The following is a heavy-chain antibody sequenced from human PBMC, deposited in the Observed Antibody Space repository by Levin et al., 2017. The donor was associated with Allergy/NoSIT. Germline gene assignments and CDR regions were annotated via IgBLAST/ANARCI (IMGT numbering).Heavy chain of an antibody. V-gene: IGHV4-4*02. J-gene: IGHJ4*02. CDR2: IYRSGDT. CDR3: ATVEGLFCSGVSCSYSFHD. D-gene: IGHD3-9*01. CDR1: GGSISTDNW. Sequence: SETLSLTCAVSGGSISTDNWWCWIRQPPGTGLEWIGEIYRSGDTNHNTSLRSRVTMSVDKSKNHFSLKLSSVTAADTAVYYCATVEGLFCSGVSCSYSFHDWGQGALVTVSS.